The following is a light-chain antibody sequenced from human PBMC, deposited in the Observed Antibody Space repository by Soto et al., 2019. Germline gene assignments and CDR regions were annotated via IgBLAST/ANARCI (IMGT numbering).Light chain of an antibody. V-gene: IGKV3-11*01. CDR3: QQRRNWHRT. CDR2: DAS. Sequence: EIVLTQSPGTLSLSPGERATLSCRASQSVSNALFWYQQKPGQAPRLLICDASNRATGIPPRFSGSGSGTDFTLTIRNLEPEDFAVYYCQQRRNWHRTFGQGTKVHIK. J-gene: IGKJ1*01. CDR1: QSVSNA.